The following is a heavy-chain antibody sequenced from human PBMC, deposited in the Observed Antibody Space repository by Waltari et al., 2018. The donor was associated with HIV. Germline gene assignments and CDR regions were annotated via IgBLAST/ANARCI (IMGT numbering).Heavy chain of an antibody. CDR1: GISVSRYW. CDR2: INPYGNTR. D-gene: IGHD3-10*02. J-gene: IGHJ4*02. V-gene: IGHV3-74*01. Sequence: EVQLVQSGGGLVQPGGSRRLSCAASGISVSRYWMHWVRQIQGQGLVWVSRINPYGNTRNSADSVRGRFTISRDYAKNTLYLQMNSLRDEDTAMYYCVKDMFGEYDYWGQGTLVTVSS. CDR3: VKDMFGEYDY.